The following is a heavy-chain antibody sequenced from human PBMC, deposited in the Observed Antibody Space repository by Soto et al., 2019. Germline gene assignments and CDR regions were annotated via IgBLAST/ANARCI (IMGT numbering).Heavy chain of an antibody. J-gene: IGHJ4*02. CDR2: ISGSGGST. Sequence: EVQLLESGGGLVQPGRSLRLSCAAPGLTFSNYAMNWVRQAPGKGLEWVSVISGSGGSTYYADSVKGRFTISRDNSKNTLYLQMNSLRGEDTAVYYCARRSSGWYFDYWGQGTLVTVSS. V-gene: IGHV3-23*01. D-gene: IGHD6-19*01. CDR3: ARRSSGWYFDY. CDR1: GLTFSNYA.